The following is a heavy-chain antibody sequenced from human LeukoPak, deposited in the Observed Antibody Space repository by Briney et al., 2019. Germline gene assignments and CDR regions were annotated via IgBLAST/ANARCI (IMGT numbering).Heavy chain of an antibody. D-gene: IGHD3-10*01. CDR2: VSYSGST. Sequence: SETLSLTCTVSGDSISSYFWNWIRQPPGKGPEWIGYVSYSGSTNYNPSFKSRVTISVDTSKTQFSLKLNSVTAADTAVYYCARDRAAGSDWLDPWGQGTLVTVSS. V-gene: IGHV4-59*01. CDR3: ARDRAAGSDWLDP. J-gene: IGHJ5*02. CDR1: GDSISSYF.